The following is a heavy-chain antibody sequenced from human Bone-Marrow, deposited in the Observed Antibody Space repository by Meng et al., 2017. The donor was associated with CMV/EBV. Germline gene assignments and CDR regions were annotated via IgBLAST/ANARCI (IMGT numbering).Heavy chain of an antibody. D-gene: IGHD3-10*01. J-gene: IGHJ5*02. CDR1: GFTFSSYA. V-gene: IGHV3-30-3*01. Sequence: GESLKISCAASGFTFSSYAMHWVRQAPGKGLEWVAVISYDGSNKYYADSVKGRFTISRDNSNNTLYLLMNSLRAEDTAVYYCAKDGGSGHSWLDPWGQGTLVTSPQ. CDR2: ISYDGSNK. CDR3: AKDGGSGHSWLDP.